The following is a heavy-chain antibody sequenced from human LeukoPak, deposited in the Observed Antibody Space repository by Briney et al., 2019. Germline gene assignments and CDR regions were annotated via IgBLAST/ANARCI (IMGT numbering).Heavy chain of an antibody. D-gene: IGHD6-19*01. CDR2: INSDGSTT. CDR1: GFTFSSHW. J-gene: IGHJ4*02. CDR3: ARVPLRAVAGTHPHFDY. Sequence: GGSLRLSCAASGFTFSSHWMHWVRQAPGKGRVWVSRINSDGSTTGYADSVKGRFTISRDNAKNTLYLQMNSLRAEDTAVYYCARVPLRAVAGTHPHFDYWGQGTLVTVPS. V-gene: IGHV3-74*01.